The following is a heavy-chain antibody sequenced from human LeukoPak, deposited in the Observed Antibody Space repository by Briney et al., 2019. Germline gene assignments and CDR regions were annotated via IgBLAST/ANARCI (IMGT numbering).Heavy chain of an antibody. D-gene: IGHD3-22*01. Sequence: GGSLRLSCAASGFTFSSYAMHWVRQAPGKGLEWVAVISYDGSNKYYADSVKGRFTFSRDNSKNTLYLQMNSLRAEDTAVYYCARDRTLDYYDSSGYYCGYFDYWGQGTLVTVSS. CDR1: GFTFSSYA. CDR2: ISYDGSNK. V-gene: IGHV3-30-3*01. CDR3: ARDRTLDYYDSSGYYCGYFDY. J-gene: IGHJ4*02.